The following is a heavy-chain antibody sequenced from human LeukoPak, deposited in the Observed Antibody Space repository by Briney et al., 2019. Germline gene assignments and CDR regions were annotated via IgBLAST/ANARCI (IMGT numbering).Heavy chain of an antibody. CDR1: GYTFTSYG. V-gene: IGHV1-18*01. CDR2: ISAYNGNT. D-gene: IGHD2-2*01. Sequence: GASVKVSCKASGYTFTSYGISWVRQAPGQGLEGMGWISAYNGNTNYAQKLPGRVTMTTHTSTSTAYMELRSLRSDDTAVYYCARDEDIVVVPAAMRLGGLDYWGQGTLVTVSS. CDR3: ARDEDIVVVPAAMRLGGLDY. J-gene: IGHJ4*02.